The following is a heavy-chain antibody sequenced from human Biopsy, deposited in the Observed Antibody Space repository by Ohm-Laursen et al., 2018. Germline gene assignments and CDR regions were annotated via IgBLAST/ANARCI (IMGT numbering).Heavy chain of an antibody. CDR1: GGSVSSGSYY. D-gene: IGHD5-12*01. Sequence: GTLSLTCAVSGGSVSSGSYYWSWIRQPPGKGLGWIGYIYYSGSTNYNPSLKSRVTISVDTSRNQFSLKLSSATAADTAVYYCAGRPWPNAFDIWGQGTMVTVSS. V-gene: IGHV4-61*01. J-gene: IGHJ3*02. CDR3: AGRPWPNAFDI. CDR2: IYYSGST.